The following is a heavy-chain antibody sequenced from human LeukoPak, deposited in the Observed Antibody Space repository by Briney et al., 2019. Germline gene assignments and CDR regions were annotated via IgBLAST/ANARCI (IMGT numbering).Heavy chain of an antibody. CDR3: ARLATVIYNWFDP. J-gene: IGHJ5*02. V-gene: IGHV5-51*01. D-gene: IGHD4-17*01. Sequence: LGEPLKISGKAPGYTFTSYWIGWVGQMPGKGLGWIGIIYPVVSDTSYSPSFQGQVTISADKSISTDYLQWSSLNTSETDMSYCARLATVIYNWFDPWGQGTLVTVSS. CDR2: IYPVVSDT. CDR1: GYTFTSYW.